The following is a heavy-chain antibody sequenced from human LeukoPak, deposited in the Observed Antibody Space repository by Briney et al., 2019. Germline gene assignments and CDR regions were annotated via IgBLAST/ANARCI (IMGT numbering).Heavy chain of an antibody. D-gene: IGHD6-13*01. V-gene: IGHV1-18*01. Sequence: ASVKVSCKASGFTFTSSAVQWVRQARGQRLEWIGWISAYNGNTNYAQKLQGRVTMTTDTSTSTAYMELRSLRSDDTAVYYCAREAVYSSSWYEHWGQGTLVTVSS. CDR1: GFTFTSSA. J-gene: IGHJ1*01. CDR2: ISAYNGNT. CDR3: AREAVYSSSWYEH.